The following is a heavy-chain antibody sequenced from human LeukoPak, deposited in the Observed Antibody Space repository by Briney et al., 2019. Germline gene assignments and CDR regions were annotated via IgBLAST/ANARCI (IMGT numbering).Heavy chain of an antibody. D-gene: IGHD1-26*01. Sequence: ASETLSLTCTISGGSISSGDYYWSWIRQPPGKGLEWIGYIYYSGSTYYNPSLKSRVTISVDTSKNQFSLKLSSVTAADTAVYYCARIVGAGDAFDIWGQGTMVTVSS. CDR1: GGSISSGDYY. CDR3: ARIVGAGDAFDI. V-gene: IGHV4-30-4*08. CDR2: IYYSGST. J-gene: IGHJ3*02.